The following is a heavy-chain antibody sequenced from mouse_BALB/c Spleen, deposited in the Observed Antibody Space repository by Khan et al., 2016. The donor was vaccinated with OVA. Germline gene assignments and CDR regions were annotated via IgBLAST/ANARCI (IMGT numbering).Heavy chain of an antibody. CDR3: SRGGSSDPACFAY. CDR1: GYSITSGYF. D-gene: IGHD3-1*01. V-gene: IGHV3-6*02. Sequence: EVKLEESGPGLVKPSQSLSLTCSVTGYSITSGYFWNWIRQFPGNKLEWMGYIRYDGNSNYNPSLNNRISITLDTAQTWIFLKLNSVTPEDTATYYWSRGGSSDPACFAYWGQGTLVTVSA. J-gene: IGHJ3*01. CDR2: IRYDGNS.